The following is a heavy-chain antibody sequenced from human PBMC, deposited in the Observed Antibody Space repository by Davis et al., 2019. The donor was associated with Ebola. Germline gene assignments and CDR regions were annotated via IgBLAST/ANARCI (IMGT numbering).Heavy chain of an antibody. V-gene: IGHV4-31*03. CDR2: IYYSGST. CDR1: GGSISSSSYY. CDR3: ARAPPDLTYYYDSSGYYYFDY. J-gene: IGHJ4*02. D-gene: IGHD3-22*01. Sequence: PSETLSLTCTVSGGSISSSSYYWGWIRQPPGKGLECIGYIYYSGSTYYNPSLKSRVTISVDTSKNQYSLKLSFVTAADTAVYYCARAPPDLTYYYDSSGYYYFDYWGQGTLVTVSS.